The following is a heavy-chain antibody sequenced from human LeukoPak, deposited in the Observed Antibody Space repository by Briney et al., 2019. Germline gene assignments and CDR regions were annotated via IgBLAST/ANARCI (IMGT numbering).Heavy chain of an antibody. V-gene: IGHV3-23*01. D-gene: IGHD2-8*01. Sequence: GGSLRLSCAASGFTFSNYAISWVRQAPGKGLEWVSGLSGSGGDTYYADSVKGRFTISRDNSKNTLYLQMNSLRAEDTAVYYCAKDRSCTNNICHGDFDYWGQGTLVTVSS. J-gene: IGHJ4*02. CDR2: LSGSGGDT. CDR3: AKDRSCTNNICHGDFDY. CDR1: GFTFSNYA.